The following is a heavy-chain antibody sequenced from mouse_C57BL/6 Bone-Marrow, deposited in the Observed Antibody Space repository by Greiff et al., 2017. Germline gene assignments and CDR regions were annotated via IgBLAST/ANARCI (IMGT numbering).Heavy chain of an antibody. CDR1: GFTFSSYA. D-gene: IGHD3-3*01. CDR2: ISDGGSYT. Sequence: EVQLVESGGGLVKPGGSLKLSCAASGFTFSSYAMSWVRQTPEKRLEWVATISDGGSYTYYPDNVKGRCTISRDNAKNNLYLQMSHLKSEDTAMYYCARVRGDAMDYCDQGTSVTVSS. J-gene: IGHJ4*01. V-gene: IGHV5-4*01. CDR3: ARVRGDAMDY.